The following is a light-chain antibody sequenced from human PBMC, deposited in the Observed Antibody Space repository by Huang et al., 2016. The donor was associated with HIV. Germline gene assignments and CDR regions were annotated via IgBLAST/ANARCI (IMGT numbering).Light chain of an antibody. CDR3: MQSLQTPDT. Sequence: DIVMIQSPLSLSVTPGEAASISCRSSQSLLHGNGYNYLEWYLQKPGQSPQLLIYSGSDRAPGVPARFSASGSGTDFSLTISSVEAEDIGIYYCMQSLQTPDTFGQGTRLDMK. CDR2: SGS. J-gene: IGKJ5*01. V-gene: IGKV2-28*01. CDR1: QSLLHGNGYNY.